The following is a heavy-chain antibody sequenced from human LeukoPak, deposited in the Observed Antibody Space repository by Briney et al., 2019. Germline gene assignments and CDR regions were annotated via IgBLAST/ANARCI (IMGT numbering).Heavy chain of an antibody. D-gene: IGHD5-12*01. V-gene: IGHV3-21*01. J-gene: IGHJ3*02. CDR2: ISSSSSYI. CDR1: GFTFSSYS. Sequence: PGGSLRLSCAASGFTFSSYSMNWVRQAPGKGLEWVSSISSSSSYIYYADSVKGRFTISRDNAKNSLYLQMNSLRAEDTAVYYCARDRITLSGLVAFDIWGQGTMVTVSS. CDR3: ARDRITLSGLVAFDI.